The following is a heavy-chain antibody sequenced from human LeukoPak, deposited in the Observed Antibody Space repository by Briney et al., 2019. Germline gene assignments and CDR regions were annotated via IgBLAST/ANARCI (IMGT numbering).Heavy chain of an antibody. Sequence: PGGSLRLSCAASGFTFSSYWMSWVRQAPGKGLEWVANIKQDGSEKYYVDSVKGRFTISRDNAKNSLYLQMNSLRAEDTAVYYCAVASSVPAAIGFNYYGMDVWGQGTTVTVSS. J-gene: IGHJ6*02. V-gene: IGHV3-7*01. CDR3: AVASSVPAAIGFNYYGMDV. CDR2: IKQDGSEK. CDR1: GFTFSSYW. D-gene: IGHD2-2*01.